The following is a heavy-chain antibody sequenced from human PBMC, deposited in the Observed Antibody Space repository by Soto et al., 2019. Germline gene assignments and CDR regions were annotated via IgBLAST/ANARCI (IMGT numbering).Heavy chain of an antibody. CDR3: ARGRLFLTTSGLAITYFDY. J-gene: IGHJ4*02. Sequence: SETLSLTCAVYSGSISGYYYSWIRQSPGKGLEWIGEITHGGSTTYSPSLKSRVTMSLDTSKNQFSLNMTSMTAADTAVYYCARGRLFLTTSGLAITYFDYWGQGTLVTVSS. V-gene: IGHV4-34*01. CDR1: SGSISGYY. D-gene: IGHD3-3*01. CDR2: ITHGGST.